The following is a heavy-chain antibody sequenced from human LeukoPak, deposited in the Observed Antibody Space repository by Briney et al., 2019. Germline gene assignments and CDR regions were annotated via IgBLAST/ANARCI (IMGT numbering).Heavy chain of an antibody. J-gene: IGHJ1*01. CDR1: GFTFSSYA. D-gene: IGHD3-9*01. CDR3: ARDTLNPDWLEYFQH. V-gene: IGHV3-30*04. Sequence: GSLRLSCAASGFTFSSYAMHWVRQAPGKGLEWVAVISYDGSNKYYADSVKGRFTISRDNSKNTLYLQMNSLRAEDTAVYYCARDTLNPDWLEYFQHWGQGTLVTVSS. CDR2: ISYDGSNK.